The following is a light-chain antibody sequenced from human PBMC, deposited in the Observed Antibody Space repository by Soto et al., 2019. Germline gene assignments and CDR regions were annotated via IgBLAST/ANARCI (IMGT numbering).Light chain of an antibody. CDR2: GAS. J-gene: IGKJ5*01. CDR1: QSVSSS. CDR3: QQYNNWPPIT. Sequence: EIVMTQSPATLSVSPGERATLSCRASQSVSSSLAWYQQKPGQAPRLLLYGASTRATGIPARFSGSGSGTEFTITISSLQSEDFAIYYCQQYNNWPPITFGQGTRLEIK. V-gene: IGKV3-15*01.